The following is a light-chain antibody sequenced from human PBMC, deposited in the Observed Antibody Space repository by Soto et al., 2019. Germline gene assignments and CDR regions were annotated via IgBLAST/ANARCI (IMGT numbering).Light chain of an antibody. CDR3: NSYTSASTYV. CDR2: NVY. J-gene: IGLJ1*01. V-gene: IGLV2-14*03. CDR1: SSDIGIYNF. Sequence: QSVLTQPASVSGSPGQSITIFCTGTSSDIGIYNFVSWYQQHPGKAPKLMIYNVYSRPSGVSSRFSGSKSGNTASLTISWLQAEDEADYYCNSYTSASTYVFGTGTKFTVL.